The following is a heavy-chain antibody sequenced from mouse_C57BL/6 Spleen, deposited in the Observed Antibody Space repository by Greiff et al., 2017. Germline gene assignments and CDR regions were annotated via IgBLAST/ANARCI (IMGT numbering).Heavy chain of an antibody. J-gene: IGHJ3*01. Sequence: VQLQQSGPDLVKPGASVKISCKASGYAFSSSWMNWVQQRPGKGLEWIGRIYPGDGDTNYTGKFKGKATLTADKSSSTSYMQLNSLTSEDSAVDLCASAGDYYGNCGEFAYWGQGTLVTVSA. CDR2: IYPGDGDT. V-gene: IGHV1-82*01. CDR1: GYAFSSSW. CDR3: ASAGDYYGNCGEFAY. D-gene: IGHD2-1*01.